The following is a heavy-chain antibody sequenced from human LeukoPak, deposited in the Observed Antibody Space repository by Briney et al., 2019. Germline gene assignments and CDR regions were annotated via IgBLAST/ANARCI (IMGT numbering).Heavy chain of an antibody. CDR2: INHSGST. D-gene: IGHD4-17*01. Sequence: SETLSLTYAVYGGSFSGYYWSWIRQPPGKGLEWIGEINHSGSTNYNPSLKSRVTISVDTSKNQFSLKLSSVTAADTAVYYCARRSPGQHPPPGMTTVTHAFDYWGQGTLVTVSS. CDR3: ARRSPGQHPPPGMTTVTHAFDY. V-gene: IGHV4-34*01. CDR1: GGSFSGYY. J-gene: IGHJ4*02.